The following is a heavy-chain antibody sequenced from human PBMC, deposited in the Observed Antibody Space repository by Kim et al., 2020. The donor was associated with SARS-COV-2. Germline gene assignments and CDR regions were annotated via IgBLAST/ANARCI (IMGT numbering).Heavy chain of an antibody. CDR1: GYFFSTYD. Sequence: ASVKVSCMASGYFFSTYDIDWVRQASGQGLEWLGWVTPSSGNTGSAQKFQGRVTMTRDTSIRTAYMELRNLRSEDTAIYYCARTTTGCPHWFDSWGQGPLVTLPS. CDR2: VTPSSGNT. J-gene: IGHJ5*01. V-gene: IGHV1-8*02. CDR3: ARTTTGCPHWFDS. D-gene: IGHD6-19*01.